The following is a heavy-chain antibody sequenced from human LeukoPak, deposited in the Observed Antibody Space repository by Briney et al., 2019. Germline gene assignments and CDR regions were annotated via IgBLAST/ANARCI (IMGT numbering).Heavy chain of an antibody. J-gene: IGHJ1*01. V-gene: IGHV3-43*01. CDR2: IKWDDGST. D-gene: IGHD1-1*01. CDR1: GFTFRDYN. CDR3: AKDRERFGSGPIRH. Sequence: GGSLRLSCAASGFTFRDYNMHWVRQAPGKGLEWVSHIKWDDGSTYYADSVKGRFTISRDNSKNSLYLQMNSPRTEDTALYHCAKDRERFGSGPIRHWGQGTLVTVSS.